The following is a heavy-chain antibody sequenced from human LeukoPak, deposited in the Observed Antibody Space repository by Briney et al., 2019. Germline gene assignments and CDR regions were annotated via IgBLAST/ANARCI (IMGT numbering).Heavy chain of an antibody. CDR1: GYSFTSYW. V-gene: IGHV5-10-1*01. J-gene: IGHJ4*02. CDR2: IDPSDSYT. Sequence: GESLKISCKGSGYSFTSYWISWVRPMPGKGLEWMGRIDPSDSYTNYSPSFQGHVTISADKSISTAYLQWSSLKASGTAMYYCARHEVGYYYGSGSYYRSYYFDYWGQGTLVTVSS. D-gene: IGHD3-10*01. CDR3: ARHEVGYYYGSGSYYRSYYFDY.